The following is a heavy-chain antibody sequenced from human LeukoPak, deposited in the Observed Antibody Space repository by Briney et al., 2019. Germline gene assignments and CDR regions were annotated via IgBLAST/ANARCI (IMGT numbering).Heavy chain of an antibody. CDR1: GFTFSDYY. CDR3: ARAYYDSSGSHFDY. Sequence: GGSLRLSCAASGFTFSDYYMSWIRQAPGKGLEWVANIKQDGSEKYYVDSVKGRFTISRDNAKNSLYLQMNSLRAEDTAVYYCARAYYDSSGSHFDYWGQGTLVTVSS. J-gene: IGHJ4*02. CDR2: IKQDGSEK. V-gene: IGHV3-7*01. D-gene: IGHD3-22*01.